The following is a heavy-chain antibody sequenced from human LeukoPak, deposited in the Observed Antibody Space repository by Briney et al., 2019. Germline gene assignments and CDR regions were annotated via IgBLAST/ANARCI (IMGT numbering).Heavy chain of an antibody. CDR3: ATGGYSGYDWDH. Sequence: GGSLRLSCAASGFTFSIYAMSWVRQAPGKGLEWVSVIYSGGSTYYADSVKGRFTISRDNSKNTLYLQMNSLRAEDTAVYYCATGGYSGYDWDHWGQGTLVTVSS. CDR2: IYSGGST. V-gene: IGHV3-53*01. J-gene: IGHJ4*02. D-gene: IGHD5-12*01. CDR1: GFTFSIYA.